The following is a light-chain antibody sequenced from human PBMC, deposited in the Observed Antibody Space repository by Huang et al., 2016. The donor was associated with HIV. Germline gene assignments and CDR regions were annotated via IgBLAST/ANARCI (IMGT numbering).Light chain of an antibody. V-gene: IGKV3-15*01. CDR1: QRVSSN. CDR3: QQYNNRWT. CDR2: GAS. J-gene: IGKJ1*01. Sequence: EIVMTQSPATLSVSPGERATLSCRASQRVSSNLAWYQQKPGQAPRLLIYGASTRATGIPARFSGSGSGTEFTLTISSLQSEDFAVYYCQQYNNRWTFGQGTKVEIK.